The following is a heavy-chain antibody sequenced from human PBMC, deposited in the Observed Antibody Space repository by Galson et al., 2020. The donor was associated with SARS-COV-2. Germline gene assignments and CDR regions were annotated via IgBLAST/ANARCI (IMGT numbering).Heavy chain of an antibody. D-gene: IGHD6-13*01. J-gene: IGHJ3*02. CDR2: IYTSGST. CDR1: GGSISSYY. V-gene: IGHV4-4*07. CDR3: ARVLTSSWYPFDAFDI. Sequence: ASETLSLTCTVSGGSISSYYWSWIRQPAGKGLEWIGRIYTSGSTNYNPSLKSRVTMSVDTSKNQFSLKLSSVTAADTAVYYCARVLTSSWYPFDAFDIWGQGTMVTVSS.